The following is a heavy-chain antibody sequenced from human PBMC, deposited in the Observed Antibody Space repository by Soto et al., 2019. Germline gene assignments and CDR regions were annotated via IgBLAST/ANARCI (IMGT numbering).Heavy chain of an antibody. J-gene: IGHJ6*02. CDR2: INPNSGGT. CDR1: GYTFTGYY. Sequence: ASLKVSCKASGYTFTGYYMHWVRQAPGQGLEWMGWINPNSGGTNYAQKFQGRVTMTRDTSISTADMELSRLRSDDTAVYYCARGGAPPITMVRAVIIADYYYSGMDVWGQGTTVTVSS. V-gene: IGHV1-2*02. CDR3: ARGGAPPITMVRAVIIADYYYSGMDV. D-gene: IGHD3-10*01.